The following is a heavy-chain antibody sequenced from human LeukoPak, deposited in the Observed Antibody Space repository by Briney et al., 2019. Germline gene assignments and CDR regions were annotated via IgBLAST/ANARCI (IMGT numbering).Heavy chain of an antibody. CDR3: AREDYVSGPN. Sequence: PGGSLRLSCAASGFTFSNYGMHWVRQAPGKGLEWVAVIWYDGSKKYYADFVKGRFTISRDNSKNTLYLQMNSLRAEDTAVYYCAREDYVSGPNWGQGTQVTASS. J-gene: IGHJ4*02. CDR1: GFTFSNYG. V-gene: IGHV3-33*01. D-gene: IGHD3-10*01. CDR2: IWYDGSKK.